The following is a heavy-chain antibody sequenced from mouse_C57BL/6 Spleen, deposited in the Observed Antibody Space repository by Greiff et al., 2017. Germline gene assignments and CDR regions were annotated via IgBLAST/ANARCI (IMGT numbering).Heavy chain of an antibody. CDR1: GYTFTGSW. V-gene: IGHV1-9*01. J-gene: IGHJ2*01. Sequence: VPLQQSGAELMKPGASVKLSCKATGYTFTGSWIEWVKQRPGHGLEWIGEILPGSGSTTYNEKFTGKATFTADTSSNTAYMQLSSLTTKDSAIDYGALLDSSGYFLFDYWGQGTTLTVSS. D-gene: IGHD3-2*02. CDR3: ALLDSSGYFLFDY. CDR2: ILPGSGST.